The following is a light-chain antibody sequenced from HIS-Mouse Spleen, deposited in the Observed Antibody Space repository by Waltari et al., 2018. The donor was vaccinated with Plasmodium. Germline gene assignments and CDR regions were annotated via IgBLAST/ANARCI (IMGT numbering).Light chain of an antibody. CDR1: SSAVGGYNY. Sequence: QSALPQPASVSGSPGQSIPISCTGTSSAVGGYNYVSWSQQHPGKAPKLMIYDVSNRPSGVSNRFSGSKSGNTASLTISGLQAEDEADYYCSSYTSSSTLNYVFGTGTKVTVL. J-gene: IGLJ1*01. CDR2: DVS. CDR3: SSYTSSSTLNYV. V-gene: IGLV2-14*03.